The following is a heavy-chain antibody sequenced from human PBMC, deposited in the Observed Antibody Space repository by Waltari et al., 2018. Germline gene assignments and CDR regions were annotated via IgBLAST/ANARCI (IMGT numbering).Heavy chain of an antibody. D-gene: IGHD3-10*01. V-gene: IGHV4-39*07. CDR2: IYYSGST. CDR1: GGSISSSSYY. Sequence: QLQLQESGPGLVKPSETLSLTCPVSGGSISSSSYYWGWIRQPPGKGLEWIGSIYYSGSTYYNPSLKSRVTISVDTSKNQFSLKLSSVTAADTAVYYCARDIGLWFGQHDYWGQGTLVTVSS. J-gene: IGHJ4*02. CDR3: ARDIGLWFGQHDY.